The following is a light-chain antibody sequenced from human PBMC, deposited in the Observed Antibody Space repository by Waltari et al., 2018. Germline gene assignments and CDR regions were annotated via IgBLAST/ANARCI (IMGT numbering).Light chain of an antibody. V-gene: IGLV3-1*01. CDR3: QVWDTTRGF. J-gene: IGLJ1*01. Sequence: SYDLTQPPSVSVSPGQTATITCSGDKLGDKYVFWYQQKPGQSPVLALYQDAKRPSGIPALFSGSNSGNTATLTIRMTQPMDEADYYCQVWDTTRGFYGSGTKVTVL. CDR1: KLGDKY. CDR2: QDA.